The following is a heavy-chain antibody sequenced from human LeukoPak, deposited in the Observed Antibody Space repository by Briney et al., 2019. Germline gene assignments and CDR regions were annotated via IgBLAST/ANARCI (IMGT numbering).Heavy chain of an antibody. V-gene: IGHV3-30*03. D-gene: IGHD3-3*01. Sequence: PGGSLRLSCVVSGFTFNNYGMHWVRQAPGKGLDWVASIAYDGSNENYAESVKGRFTISRDNSKNTLYLQLNSLRAEDTAVYYCARPSGSVTIFGVVDYFDYWGQGSPVTVSS. J-gene: IGHJ4*02. CDR1: GFTFNNYG. CDR3: ARPSGSVTIFGVVDYFDY. CDR2: IAYDGSNE.